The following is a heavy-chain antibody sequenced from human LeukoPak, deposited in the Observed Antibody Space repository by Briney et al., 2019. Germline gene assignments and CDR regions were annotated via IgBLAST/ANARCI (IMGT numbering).Heavy chain of an antibody. Sequence: SQTLSLTCAISGDSVSSNSAAWNWIRQSPSRGLEWLGRTYFRSKWYNDYAVSVKSRITINPDTSKNQFSLQLNSVTPEDTAVYYCARSLRSYYFGPTEYFQHWGQGTLVTVSS. J-gene: IGHJ1*01. CDR3: ARSLRSYYFGPTEYFQH. V-gene: IGHV6-1*01. CDR1: GDSVSSNSAA. D-gene: IGHD1-26*01. CDR2: TYFRSKWYN.